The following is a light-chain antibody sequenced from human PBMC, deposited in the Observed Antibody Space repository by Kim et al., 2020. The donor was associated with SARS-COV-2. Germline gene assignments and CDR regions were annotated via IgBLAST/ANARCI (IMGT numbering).Light chain of an antibody. CDR3: QQNYRYPLS. CDR1: QGITNY. V-gene: IGKV1-16*01. CDR2: VAW. Sequence: APVGDRVTHTCRASQGITNYLAGFQQKPGRAPKSLIYVAWQLQTVVPPMCGGRGSGTHITLTIRSLQPEDFATYYCQQNYRYPLSFGGGTKV. J-gene: IGKJ4*01.